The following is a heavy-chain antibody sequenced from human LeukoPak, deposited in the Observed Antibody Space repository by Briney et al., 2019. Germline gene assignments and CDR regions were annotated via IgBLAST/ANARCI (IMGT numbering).Heavy chain of an antibody. CDR1: GFIFSSYA. CDR3: ARDYYGSGSYYFDY. D-gene: IGHD3-10*01. Sequence: PGGSLRLSCAASGFIFSSYAMHWVRQAPGKGLEYVSAISSNGCSTYYANSVKGRFTISRDNSKNTLYLQMGSLRAEDMAVYYCARDYYGSGSYYFDYWGQGTLVTVSS. V-gene: IGHV3-64*01. CDR2: ISSNGCST. J-gene: IGHJ4*02.